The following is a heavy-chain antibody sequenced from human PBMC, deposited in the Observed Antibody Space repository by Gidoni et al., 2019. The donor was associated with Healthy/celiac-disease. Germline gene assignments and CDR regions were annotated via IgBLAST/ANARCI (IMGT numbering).Heavy chain of an antibody. CDR2: SSGSGGST. CDR1: GFPFRSYA. CDR3: AKDLRFGEFVIAYAAPSDY. D-gene: IGHD3-10*01. Sequence: EVQLLESGGGLVQPGGSLRLSCAASGFPFRSYAMRWVRQAPGTGLEWVSASSGSGGSTYYADSVKGRFTISRDNSKNTLYLQMNSLRAEDTAVYYCAKDLRFGEFVIAYAAPSDYWGQGTLVTVSS. J-gene: IGHJ4*02. V-gene: IGHV3-23*01.